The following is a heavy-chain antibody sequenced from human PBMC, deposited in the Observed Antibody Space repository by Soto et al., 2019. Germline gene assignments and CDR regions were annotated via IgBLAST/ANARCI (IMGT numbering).Heavy chain of an antibody. CDR3: AREIAVAGTHYFDY. Sequence: PSETLSLTCTFSGGSIINYYWSWIRQPPGKGLEWIGYIYYSGSINYNPSLKSRVTISEDTSKNQFSLKMSSVTAADTAVYYCAREIAVAGTHYFDYWGQGTLVTVS. V-gene: IGHV4-59*01. CDR2: IYYSGSI. CDR1: GGSIINYY. D-gene: IGHD6-19*01. J-gene: IGHJ4*02.